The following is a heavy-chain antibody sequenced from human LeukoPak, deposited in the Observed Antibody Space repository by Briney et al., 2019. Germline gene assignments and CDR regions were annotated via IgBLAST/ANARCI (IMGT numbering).Heavy chain of an antibody. J-gene: IGHJ4*02. Sequence: GGSLRLSCAASGSTVSNNYMSWVRQAPGKGLEWVSVIYSGGSTYYADSVKGRFTISRDTSKNTLSLQMNSLRAEDTAVYYCASLSLGHYWGQGTLVTVSS. CDR2: IYSGGST. CDR1: GSTVSNNY. V-gene: IGHV3-53*01. CDR3: ASLSLGHY. D-gene: IGHD6-6*01.